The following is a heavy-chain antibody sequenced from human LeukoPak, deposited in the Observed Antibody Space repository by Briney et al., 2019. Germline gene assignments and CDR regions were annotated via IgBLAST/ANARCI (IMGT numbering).Heavy chain of an antibody. V-gene: IGHV3-21*01. CDR1: GFTFSSYS. D-gene: IGHD5-18*01. CDR3: AREGGDSYGPNPLDY. Sequence: PGGSLRLSCAASGFTFSSYSMNWVRQAPGKGLECVSSISSSSSYIYYADSVKGRFTISRDNAKNSLYLQMNSLRAEDTAVYYCAREGGDSYGPNPLDYWGQGTLVTVSS. J-gene: IGHJ4*02. CDR2: ISSSSSYI.